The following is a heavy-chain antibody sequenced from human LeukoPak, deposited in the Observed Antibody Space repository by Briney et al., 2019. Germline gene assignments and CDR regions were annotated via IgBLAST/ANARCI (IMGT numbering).Heavy chain of an antibody. CDR3: ASGQLLPFDY. J-gene: IGHJ4*02. CDR1: GYIFTGYY. Sequence: ASVKVSCKASGYIFTGYYMHWVRQAPGQGLEWMGWINPNSGGINYAQKFQGRVTMTRDTSISTAYMELSRLRSDDTAVYYCASGQLLPFDYWGQGTLVTVSS. CDR2: INPNSGGI. V-gene: IGHV1-2*02. D-gene: IGHD2-15*01.